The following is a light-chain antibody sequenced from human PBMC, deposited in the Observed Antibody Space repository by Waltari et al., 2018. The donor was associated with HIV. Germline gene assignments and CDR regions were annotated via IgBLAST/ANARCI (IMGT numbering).Light chain of an antibody. CDR3: LQSLQLPLT. CDR1: QSLQHSNGKTY. Sequence: DIVMTQTPLSLSVTPGQPASISCKSNQSLQHSNGKTYFYWYLQKSGQPPQLPIYEVSNRFSGVPYRFSGSGSGTDFTLKISRVEAEDVGVYYCLQSLQLPLTFGGGTKVEIK. V-gene: IGKV2D-29*01. CDR2: EVS. J-gene: IGKJ4*01.